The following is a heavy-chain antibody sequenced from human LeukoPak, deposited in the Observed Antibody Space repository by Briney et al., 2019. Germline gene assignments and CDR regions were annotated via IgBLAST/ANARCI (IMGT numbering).Heavy chain of an antibody. V-gene: IGHV4-39*02. J-gene: IGHJ5*02. D-gene: IGHD4-17*01. CDR1: GGSISSSSYY. CDR3: AREKLRSWFDP. Sequence: SETLSLTCTVSGGSISSSSYYWGWIRQPPGKGLEWIGSIYYSGSTYYNPSLKSRVTISVDTSKNQFSLKPSSVTAADTAVYYCAREKLRSWFDPWGQGTLVTVSS. CDR2: IYYSGST.